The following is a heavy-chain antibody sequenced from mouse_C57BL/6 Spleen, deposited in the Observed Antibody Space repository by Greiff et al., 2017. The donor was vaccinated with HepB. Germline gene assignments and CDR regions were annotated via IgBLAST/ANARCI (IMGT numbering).Heavy chain of an antibody. V-gene: IGHV1-82*01. J-gene: IGHJ1*03. CDR2: IYPGDGDT. CDR1: GYAFSSSW. Sequence: QVQLKESGPELVKPGASVKISSKASGYAFSSSWMNWVKQRPGKGLEWIGRIYPGDGDTNYNGKFKGKATLTADKSSSTAYMQLSSLTSEDSAVYFCARKGYFDVWGTGTTVTVSS. CDR3: ARKGYFDV.